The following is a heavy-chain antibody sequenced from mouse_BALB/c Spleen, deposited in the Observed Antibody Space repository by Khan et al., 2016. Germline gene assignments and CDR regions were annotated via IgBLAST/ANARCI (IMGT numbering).Heavy chain of an antibody. D-gene: IGHD1-1*01. CDR2: ISSGGSYT. J-gene: IGHJ2*01. CDR1: GFTFSSYG. Sequence: EVELVEPGGDLVKPGGSLKLSCAASGFTFSSYGMSWVRQTPDKRLEWVATISSGGSYTYYPDSVKGRFTISRDNAKNTLYLQMSSLKSEDTAMYYCARQDYYDYFDYWGQGTTLTVSS. CDR3: ARQDYYDYFDY. V-gene: IGHV5-6*01.